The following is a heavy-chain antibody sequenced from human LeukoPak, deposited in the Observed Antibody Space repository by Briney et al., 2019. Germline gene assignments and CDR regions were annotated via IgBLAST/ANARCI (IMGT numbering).Heavy chain of an antibody. J-gene: IGHJ4*02. CDR1: GFTFSSYW. CDR2: IKNDGSST. Sequence: PGGSLRLSCAASGFTFSSYWMHWVRQAPGKGLLWVSRIKNDGSSTNYADSVKGRFTISRDNAKNTPYLQINSLRAEDTAVYYCVRDAWMASTPLDYWGQGTRVTVSS. D-gene: IGHD5-24*01. V-gene: IGHV3-74*01. CDR3: VRDAWMASTPLDY.